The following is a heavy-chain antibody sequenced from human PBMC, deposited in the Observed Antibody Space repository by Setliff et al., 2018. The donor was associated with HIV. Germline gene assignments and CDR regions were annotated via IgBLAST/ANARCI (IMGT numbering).Heavy chain of an antibody. J-gene: IGHJ4*02. CDR3: ASGLIAPRF. CDR1: GGSISSGGYY. D-gene: IGHD6-6*01. Sequence: PSETLSLTCTVSGGSISSGGYYWSWIRQPAGKGLEWIGRIYTSGSTNYNPSLKSRVTISVDTSKNQFSLKLSSVTAADTAVYYCASGLIAPRFWGQGTLVTVSS. CDR2: IYTSGST. V-gene: IGHV4-61*02.